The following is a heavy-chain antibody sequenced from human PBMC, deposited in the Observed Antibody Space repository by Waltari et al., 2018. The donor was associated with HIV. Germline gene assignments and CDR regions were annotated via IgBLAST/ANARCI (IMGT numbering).Heavy chain of an antibody. Sequence: EVQLVESGGGLVEPGGSLRLSCAASGFSFNIYSMNWVRQAPGEGLEWVSSSSSSSRYIYYADSVKGRFTISRDNAKNSLYLQMNSLRADDRAVYYCARGVTGSTGGIDYWGQGTLVTVSS. CDR1: GFSFNIYS. V-gene: IGHV3-21*01. CDR3: ARGVTGSTGGIDY. D-gene: IGHD1-7*01. CDR2: SSSSSRYI. J-gene: IGHJ4*02.